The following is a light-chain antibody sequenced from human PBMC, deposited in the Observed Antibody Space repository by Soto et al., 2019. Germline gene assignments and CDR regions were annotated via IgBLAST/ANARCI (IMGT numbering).Light chain of an antibody. V-gene: IGKV1-5*03. CDR2: KTS. CDR3: QQYNSYPWT. Sequence: DIHLTQSPSTLAASVGDTVTITCRASQTISSWLAWYQQNPGKAPKLLIYKTSNLETGVPSTFSGDGSGTEFTLTISSLQPDDFATYYCQQYNSYPWTFGQGTKVEIK. J-gene: IGKJ1*01. CDR1: QTISSW.